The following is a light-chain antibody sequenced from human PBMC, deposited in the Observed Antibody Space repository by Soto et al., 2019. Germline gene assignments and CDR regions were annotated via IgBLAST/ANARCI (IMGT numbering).Light chain of an antibody. J-gene: IGKJ1*01. CDR3: QQYYSGWT. V-gene: IGKV4-1*01. Sequence: DIVMTQSPDSLAVSLGERATINCKSSQSVLYSSNNKNYLAWYQQKPGQPPKLLIYWASTRESGVPDRFSGSGSGTDFTLNISSLQADDVAVYYCQQYYSGWTFGQGTKVEIK. CDR2: WAS. CDR1: QSVLYSSNNKNY.